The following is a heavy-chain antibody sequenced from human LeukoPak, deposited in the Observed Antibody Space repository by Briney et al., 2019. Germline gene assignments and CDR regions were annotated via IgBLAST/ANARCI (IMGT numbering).Heavy chain of an antibody. CDR1: GFTFSSYA. CDR2: ISGSGGST. J-gene: IGHJ3*02. CDR3: AKDLYCSGGSCPPDAFDI. V-gene: IGHV3-23*01. D-gene: IGHD2-15*01. Sequence: GGSLRLSCAASGFTFSSYAMSWVRQAPGKGLEWVSAISGSGGSTYYADSVKGRFTISRDSSKNTLYLQMNSLRAEDTAVYYCAKDLYCSGGSCPPDAFDIWGQGTMVTVSS.